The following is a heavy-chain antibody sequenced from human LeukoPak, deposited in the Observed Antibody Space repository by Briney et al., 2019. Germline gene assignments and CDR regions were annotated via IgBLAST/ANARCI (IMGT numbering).Heavy chain of an antibody. J-gene: IGHJ4*02. V-gene: IGHV3-23*01. Sequence: GGSLRLSCAASGFTFSSYAMSWVRQAPGKGLKWVSAISGSGGSTYYADSVKGRFTISRDNSKNTLYLQMNSLRAEDTAVYYCAKDPAGSGTHDRYFDYWGQGTLVTVSS. D-gene: IGHD3-10*01. CDR2: ISGSGGST. CDR3: AKDPAGSGTHDRYFDY. CDR1: GFTFSSYA.